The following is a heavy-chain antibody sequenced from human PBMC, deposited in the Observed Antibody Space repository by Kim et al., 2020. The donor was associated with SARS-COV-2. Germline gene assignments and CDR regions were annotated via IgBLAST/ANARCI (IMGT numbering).Heavy chain of an antibody. D-gene: IGHD1-1*01. CDR2: GNT. CDR3: ARDRQPYY. Sequence: GNTNYNPSLKSRVINSIDTSKNQFFLQLSSVTAADAAVYYCARDRQPYYWGQGTLVTVSS. V-gene: IGHV4-34*01. J-gene: IGHJ4*02.